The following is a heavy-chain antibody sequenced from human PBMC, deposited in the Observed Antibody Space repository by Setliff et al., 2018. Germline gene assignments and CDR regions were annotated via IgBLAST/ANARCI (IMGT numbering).Heavy chain of an antibody. V-gene: IGHV3-48*04. Sequence: SGGSMRLSCAASGFTFNNYAMNWVRPAPGKGPEWVSYISSGSLIIYYTDSVKGRFTISRDNAKNTMYLQMNSRRAEDTAVYYCARDREGDGNYYMDVWGKGTTVTVSS. D-gene: IGHD3-16*01. CDR2: ISSGSLII. CDR1: GFTFNNYA. J-gene: IGHJ6*03. CDR3: ARDREGDGNYYMDV.